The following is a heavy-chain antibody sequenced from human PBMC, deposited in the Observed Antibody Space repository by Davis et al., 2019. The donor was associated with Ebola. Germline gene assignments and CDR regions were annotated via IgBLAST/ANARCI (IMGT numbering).Heavy chain of an antibody. CDR1: GYTFTSYY. CDR3: ARGTTVVTPRGYYYYYYMDV. D-gene: IGHD4-23*01. V-gene: IGHV1-46*01. Sequence: ASVKVSCKASGYTFTSYYMHWVRQAPGQGLEWMGIINPSGGSTSYAQKFQGRVTITADESTSTAYMELSSLRSEDTAVYYCARGTTVVTPRGYYYYYYMDVWGKGTTVTVSS. CDR2: INPSGGST. J-gene: IGHJ6*03.